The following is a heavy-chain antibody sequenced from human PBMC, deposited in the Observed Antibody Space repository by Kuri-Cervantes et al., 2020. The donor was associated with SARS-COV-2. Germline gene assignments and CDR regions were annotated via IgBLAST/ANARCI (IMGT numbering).Heavy chain of an antibody. CDR2: IYYSGST. D-gene: IGHD3-3*01. V-gene: IGHV4-30-4*07. CDR3: ARQSSTRRYYDFWTGDMDV. CDR1: GGSISSGGYS. Sequence: LRLSCAVSGGSISSGGYSWSWIRQPPGKGLEWIGYIYYSGSTYYNPSLKSRVTISVDTSKNQFSLNLSSVTAADTAVYYCARQSSTRRYYDFWTGDMDVWGKGTTVTVSS. J-gene: IGHJ6*03.